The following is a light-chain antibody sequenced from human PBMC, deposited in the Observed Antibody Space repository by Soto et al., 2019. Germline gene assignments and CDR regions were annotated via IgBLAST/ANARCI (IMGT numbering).Light chain of an antibody. Sequence: QSVLTQPASVSGSPVQSITISCTGTSSDVGGYNYVSWYQQHPGKAPKLMIYDVSNRPSGVSNRFSGSKSGNTASLTISGLQAEDEADYYCSSYTSSNTLPYVFGSGTKVTVL. CDR3: SSYTSSNTLPYV. V-gene: IGLV2-14*03. CDR1: SSDVGGYNY. J-gene: IGLJ1*01. CDR2: DVS.